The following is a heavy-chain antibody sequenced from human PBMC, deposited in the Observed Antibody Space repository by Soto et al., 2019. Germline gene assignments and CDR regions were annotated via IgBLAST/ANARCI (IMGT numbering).Heavy chain of an antibody. Sequence: QVQLVESGGGVVQPGRSLRLSCAASGFTFSSYGMHWVRQAPGKGLEWVAVISYDGSNKYYADSVKGRFTISRDNSKNTLYLQMNSLRAEDTAVYYCAKDSDDYGDYAVGIAVAFFDYWGQGTLVTVSS. V-gene: IGHV3-30*18. CDR2: ISYDGSNK. CDR3: AKDSDDYGDYAVGIAVAFFDY. CDR1: GFTFSSYG. D-gene: IGHD4-17*01. J-gene: IGHJ4*02.